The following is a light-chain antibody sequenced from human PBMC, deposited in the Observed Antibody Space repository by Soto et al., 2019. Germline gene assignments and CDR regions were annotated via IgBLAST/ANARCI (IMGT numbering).Light chain of an antibody. CDR2: AAS. J-gene: IGKJ2*01. CDR3: QQASSFPHT. Sequence: DIQMTQSPSTVFASVGDGVTITCRASQPISSWLAWFRQRPGKAPELLIYAASTLHSGVPSRFSGSGSGTDFALTISGLQPEDFATYYCQQASSFPHTFGQGTRVDIK. CDR1: QPISSW. V-gene: IGKV1-12*01.